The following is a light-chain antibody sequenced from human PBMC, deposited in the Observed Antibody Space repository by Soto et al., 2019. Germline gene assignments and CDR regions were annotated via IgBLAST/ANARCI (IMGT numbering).Light chain of an antibody. J-gene: IGKJ2*01. CDR3: QQDGSTPPT. CDR1: QTITRNY. CDR2: AAT. Sequence: EIVLTQSPGNLSLSPGEIATLSCRASQTITRNYFAWYQQKPGQPLRLLIYAATSRAPCVPDRFSGSGSGTDFTLTISRLEPEDFAVYYCQQDGSTPPTFAQGTKLEIK. V-gene: IGKV3-20*01.